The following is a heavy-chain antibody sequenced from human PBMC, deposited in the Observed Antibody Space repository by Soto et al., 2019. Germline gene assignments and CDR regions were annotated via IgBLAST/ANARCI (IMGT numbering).Heavy chain of an antibody. Sequence: WETLSLTCTVSGDFISTFYWGWMRQSPGKEREWICYVYYTGTTNYNPSLKSRVTISVDRSKKHFSLQLTSAKAADTAVYYCARCRTVRNYADDSSDYFYFFRYWGQGT. D-gene: IGHD3-22*01. CDR3: ARCRTVRNYADDSSDYFYFFRY. CDR1: GDFISTFY. J-gene: IGHJ4*02. V-gene: IGHV4-59*01. CDR2: VYYTGTT.